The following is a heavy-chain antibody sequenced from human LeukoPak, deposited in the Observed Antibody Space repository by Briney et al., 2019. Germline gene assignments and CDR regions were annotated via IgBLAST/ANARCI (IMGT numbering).Heavy chain of an antibody. CDR2: ISSSSSYI. D-gene: IGHD6-19*01. Sequence: PGGSLRLSCAASGFTFSSYEMNWVRQAPGKGLEWVSSISSSSSYIYYADSVKGRFTISRDNAKNSLYLQMNSLRAEDTAVYYCARDSRYSSGFVYYCYMDVWGKGTTVTVSS. J-gene: IGHJ6*03. CDR3: ARDSRYSSGFVYYCYMDV. CDR1: GFTFSSYE. V-gene: IGHV3-21*01.